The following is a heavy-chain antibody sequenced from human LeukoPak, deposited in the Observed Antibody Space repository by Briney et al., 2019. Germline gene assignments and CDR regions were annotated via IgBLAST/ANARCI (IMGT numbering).Heavy chain of an antibody. D-gene: IGHD2-2*01. CDR3: ARSYCSSTSCYEGYYYYYGMDV. V-gene: IGHV3-30-3*01. CDR2: ISYDGSNK. J-gene: IGHJ6*02. CDR1: GFRFNNYP. Sequence: SLRLSCAASGFRFNNYPMHWVRQAPGKGLEWVAVISYDGSNKYYADSVKGRFTISRDNSKNTLYLQMNSLRAEDTAVYYCARSYCSSTSCYEGYYYYYGMDVWGQGTTVTVSS.